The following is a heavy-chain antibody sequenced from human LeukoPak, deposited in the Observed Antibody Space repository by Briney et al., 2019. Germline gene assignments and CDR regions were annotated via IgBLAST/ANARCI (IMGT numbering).Heavy chain of an antibody. CDR3: ARGQTPYCTNGVCYTGAFDI. Sequence: ASVKVSCKASGYTFTSYDINWVRQATGQGLEWMGWMNPNSGNTGYARKFQGRVTITRNTSISTAYMELSSLRSEDTAVYYCARGQTPYCTNGVCYTGAFDIWGQGTMVTVSS. V-gene: IGHV1-8*03. CDR2: MNPNSGNT. J-gene: IGHJ3*02. D-gene: IGHD2-8*01. CDR1: GYTFTSYD.